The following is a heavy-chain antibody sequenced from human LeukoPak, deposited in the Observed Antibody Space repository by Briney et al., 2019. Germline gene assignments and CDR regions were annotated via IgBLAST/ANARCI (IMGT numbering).Heavy chain of an antibody. Sequence: GGSLRLSCAASGFTFSSYAMSWVRQAPGKGLEWVSAISGSGGSTYYADSVKGRFTISRDNSKNTLYLQMDSLRAEDTAVYYCAKTDGSSYTSFDYWGQGTLVTVSS. CDR2: ISGSGGST. J-gene: IGHJ4*02. V-gene: IGHV3-23*01. CDR3: AKTDGSSYTSFDY. D-gene: IGHD3-16*02. CDR1: GFTFSSYA.